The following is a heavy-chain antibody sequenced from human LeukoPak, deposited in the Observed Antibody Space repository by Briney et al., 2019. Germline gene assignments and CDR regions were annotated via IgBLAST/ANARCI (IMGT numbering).Heavy chain of an antibody. CDR3: ARDSGRYFDWLFGI. V-gene: IGHV4-59*01. Sequence: SSETLSLTCTVSGGSISSYYWSWIRQPPGKGLEWIGYIYYSGSTNYKSSLKSRVTISVDTSKNQFSLKLSSVTAADTAVYYCARDSGRYFDWLFGIWGQGALVTVSS. D-gene: IGHD3-9*01. CDR1: GGSISSYY. J-gene: IGHJ4*02. CDR2: IYYSGST.